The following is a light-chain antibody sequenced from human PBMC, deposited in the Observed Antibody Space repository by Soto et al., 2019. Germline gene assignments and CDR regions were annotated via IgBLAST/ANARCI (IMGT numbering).Light chain of an antibody. J-gene: IGKJ4*01. CDR1: QSVSSY. V-gene: IGKV3-11*01. CDR2: DAS. Sequence: ENVLTQFPPPPSFSPGEKAPLSFRAIQSVSSYLAWYQQKPGQAPRLLIYDASNRATGIPARFSGSGSGTDFTLTISSLEPEDFAVYYCQQRSNWPPTLTFGGGTKVDIK. CDR3: QQRSNWPPTLT.